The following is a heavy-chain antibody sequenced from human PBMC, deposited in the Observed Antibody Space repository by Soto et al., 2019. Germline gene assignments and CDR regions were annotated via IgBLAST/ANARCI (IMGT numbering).Heavy chain of an antibody. J-gene: IGHJ6*02. V-gene: IGHV3-30-3*01. CDR1: GFTFSSYA. D-gene: IGHD2-2*01. CDR2: ISYDGSNK. Sequence: PGGSLRLSCAASGFTFSSYAMHWVRQAPGKGLEWVAVISYDGSNKYYADSVKGRFTISRDNSKNTLYLQMNSLRAEDTAVYYCARENHQLPRPYHYYGMDVWGQGTTVTVSS. CDR3: ARENHQLPRPYHYYGMDV.